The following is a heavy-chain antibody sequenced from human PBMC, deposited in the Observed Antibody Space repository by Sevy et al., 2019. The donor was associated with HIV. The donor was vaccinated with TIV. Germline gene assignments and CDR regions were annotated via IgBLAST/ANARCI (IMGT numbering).Heavy chain of an antibody. CDR3: PRGDVSVLGYCRRTSCLRWNY. J-gene: IGHJ4*02. CDR1: GFTFSSYW. D-gene: IGHD2-2*01. Sequence: GGCLRLSCAASGFTFSSYWMSWVRQAPGKGLEWVANIKQDGSEKYYVDSVKGRFTISRDNAKNSLYLQMNSLRAEDTAVYCCPRGDVSVLGYCRRTSCLRWNYWGQGTLVSVSS. CDR2: IKQDGSEK. V-gene: IGHV3-7*01.